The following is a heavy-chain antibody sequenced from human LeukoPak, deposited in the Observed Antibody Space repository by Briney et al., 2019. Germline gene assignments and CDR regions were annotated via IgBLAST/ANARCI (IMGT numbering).Heavy chain of an antibody. Sequence: GGSLRLSCAASGFTFSSYAMSWVRQAPGKGLVWVSAISGSGGSTYYADSVKGRFTISRDNSKNTLYLQMNSLRAEDTAVYYCARKVYYYGSGRGSYNWFDPWGQGTLVTVSS. D-gene: IGHD3-10*01. J-gene: IGHJ5*02. CDR1: GFTFSSYA. CDR2: ISGSGGST. V-gene: IGHV3-23*01. CDR3: ARKVYYYGSGRGSYNWFDP.